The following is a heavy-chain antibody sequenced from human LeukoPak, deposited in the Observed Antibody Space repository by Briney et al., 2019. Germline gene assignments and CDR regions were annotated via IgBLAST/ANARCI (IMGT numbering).Heavy chain of an antibody. CDR3: ARSGSPTRADYPYNAMDV. CDR2: TRNKVKGYST. CDR1: GFILSDHY. Sequence: GGSPRLSCVASGFILSDHYMDWVRQAPGKGPEWVGRTRNKVKGYSTEYAASVKGRFTISIDDSKNSLFLQMNSLRVEDTAVYYCARSGSPTRADYPYNAMDVWGQGTTVTVSS. D-gene: IGHD1-26*01. V-gene: IGHV3-72*01. J-gene: IGHJ6*02.